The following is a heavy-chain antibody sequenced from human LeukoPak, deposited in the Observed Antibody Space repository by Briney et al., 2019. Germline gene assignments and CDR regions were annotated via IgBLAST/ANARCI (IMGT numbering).Heavy chain of an antibody. CDR3: VASYYYIFDL. CDR2: IYYSGST. J-gene: IGHJ2*01. Sequence: SQTLSLTCSVSRGSISNAYYNWIWIRQPPGKGLEWIGYIYYSGSTYYNPSLKSRVTISVDTSKKQFSLKLSSVTAADTAVYYYVASYYYIFDLWGHGTLVTVSS. CDR1: RGSISNAYYN. D-gene: IGHD3-10*01. V-gene: IGHV4-30-4*08.